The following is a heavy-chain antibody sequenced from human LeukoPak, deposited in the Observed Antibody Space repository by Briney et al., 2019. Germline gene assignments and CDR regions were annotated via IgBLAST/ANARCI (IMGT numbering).Heavy chain of an antibody. CDR2: ISSSSDTI. CDR1: GLTFSGYY. V-gene: IGHV3-11*04. Sequence: GGSLRLSCAASGLTFSGYYMTWIRQAPGKGLEWVSYISSSSDTIYYADSVKGRFTISRDNADNSVYLQMDSLRAEDTALYYCARVRNPGYCSTARCYVGYWGQGTLVTVSS. J-gene: IGHJ4*02. CDR3: ARVRNPGYCSTARCYVGY. D-gene: IGHD2-2*01.